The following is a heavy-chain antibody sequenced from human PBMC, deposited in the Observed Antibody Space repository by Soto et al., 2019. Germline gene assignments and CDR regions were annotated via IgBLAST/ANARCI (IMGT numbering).Heavy chain of an antibody. D-gene: IGHD2-21*02. Sequence: SVQVSCKASGYVFSSSFVHWIRQAPGQGLEWMAMINPTVGSTSYAHNFQGRIAVTRDTSTATVYLDLSSLRSADSAIYYCAREVNTVIMPGDTEDDSGVDVWG. CDR1: GYVFSSSF. J-gene: IGHJ6*02. CDR3: AREVNTVIMPGDTEDDSGVDV. V-gene: IGHV1-46*01. CDR2: INPTVGST.